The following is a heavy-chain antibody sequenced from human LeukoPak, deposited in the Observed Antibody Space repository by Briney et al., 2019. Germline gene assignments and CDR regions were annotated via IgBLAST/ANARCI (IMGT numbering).Heavy chain of an antibody. J-gene: IGHJ4*02. CDR1: GFTFSSYG. Sequence: TGGSLRLSCAASGFTFSSYGMPWVRQAPGKGLEWVAFIRYDGSNKYYADSVKGRFTISRDNSKNTLYLQMNSLRAEDTAVYYCAKDLHGVVPAAKSDWGQGTLVTVSS. CDR3: AKDLHGVVPAAKSD. V-gene: IGHV3-30*02. D-gene: IGHD2-2*01. CDR2: IRYDGSNK.